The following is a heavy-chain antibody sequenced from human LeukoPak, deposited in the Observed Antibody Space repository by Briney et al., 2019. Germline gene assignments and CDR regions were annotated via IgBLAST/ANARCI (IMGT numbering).Heavy chain of an antibody. CDR2: IYTSGST. D-gene: IGHD6-19*01. CDR1: GGSISSYY. J-gene: IGHJ6*03. Sequence: PSETLSLTCTVSGGSISSYYWSWIRQPAGKGLEWIGRIYTSGSTNYNPSLKSRVTMSVDTSKNQFSLKLSSVTAADTAVYYCARVVPGIAVNYHYYYMDVWGKGTTVTISS. V-gene: IGHV4-4*07. CDR3: ARVVPGIAVNYHYYYMDV.